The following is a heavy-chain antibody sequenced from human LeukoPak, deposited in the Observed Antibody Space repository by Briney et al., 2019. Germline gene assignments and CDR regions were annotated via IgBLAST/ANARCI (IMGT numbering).Heavy chain of an antibody. J-gene: IGHJ6*02. V-gene: IGHV1-2*02. D-gene: IGHD2-2*01. CDR3: AKGCRSVQRDYDYGMDV. Sequence: GASVKVSCKASGYTFTGYYMHWVRQAPGQGLEWMGWINPNSGGTNYAQKFQGRVTMTRDTSISTAYMELSRLRSDDTAVYYCAKGCRSVQRDYDYGMDVWGQGTTVTVSS. CDR1: GYTFTGYY. CDR2: INPNSGGT.